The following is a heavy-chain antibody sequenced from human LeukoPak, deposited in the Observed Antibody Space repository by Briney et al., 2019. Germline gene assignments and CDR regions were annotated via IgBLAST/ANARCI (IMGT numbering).Heavy chain of an antibody. J-gene: IGHJ4*02. CDR1: DSTFSPSG. D-gene: IGHD2-2*02. CDR3: ARGTALQDY. V-gene: IGHV3-74*01. CDR2: INPDGTTT. Sequence: GGSLRLSRAPSDSTFSPSGRHWVGQPQGKGLVWVSHINPDGTTTSYADSVKGRFTISRDNAQNTLYLQMNSLRAEDTAVYYCARGTALQDYWGQGTLVTVSS.